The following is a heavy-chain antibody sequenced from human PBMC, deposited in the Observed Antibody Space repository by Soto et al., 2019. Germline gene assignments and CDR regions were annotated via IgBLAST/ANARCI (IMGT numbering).Heavy chain of an antibody. V-gene: IGHV4-34*01. CDR3: ARVSRNRMAVASNWFDP. CDR2: INHSGST. J-gene: IGHJ5*02. Sequence: QVQLQQWGAGLLKPSETLSLTCAVYGGSFSGYYWSWIRQPPGKGLEWIGEINHSGSTNYNPSLKSRVTISVDTSKNQFSLKLSSVTAADTAVYYCARVSRNRMAVASNWFDPWGQGTLVTVSS. D-gene: IGHD6-19*01. CDR1: GGSFSGYY.